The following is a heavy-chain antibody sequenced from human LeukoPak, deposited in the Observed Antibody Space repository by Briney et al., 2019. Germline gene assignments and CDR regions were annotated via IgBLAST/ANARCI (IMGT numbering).Heavy chain of an antibody. J-gene: IGHJ4*02. V-gene: IGHV4-59*01. CDR3: ARVGAAYFEH. CDR1: GGSISSYY. Sequence: SETLSLTCTVSGGSISSYYWSWIRQPPGKGLEWIGYIYYSGSTNYNPSLKSRVTISVDTSKNQFSLKLSSVTAADTAVFYCARVGAAYFEHWGQGTVVTVSS. CDR2: IYYSGST. D-gene: IGHD1-26*01.